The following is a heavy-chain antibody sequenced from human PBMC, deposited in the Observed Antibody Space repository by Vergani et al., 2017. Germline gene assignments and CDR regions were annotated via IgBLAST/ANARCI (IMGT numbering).Heavy chain of an antibody. J-gene: IGHJ4*02. D-gene: IGHD3-22*01. V-gene: IGHV4-30-2*01. Sequence: QLQLQESGSGLVKPSQTLSLTCAVSGGSISSGGYSWSWIRQPPGKGLEWIGYIYHSGSTYYNPSLKSRVTISVDRSKNQFSLKLSSVTAADTAVYYCARESGGYYYDSSGYYYYFDYWGQGTLVTVSS. CDR2: IYHSGST. CDR3: ARESGGYYYDSSGYYYYFDY. CDR1: GGSISSGGYS.